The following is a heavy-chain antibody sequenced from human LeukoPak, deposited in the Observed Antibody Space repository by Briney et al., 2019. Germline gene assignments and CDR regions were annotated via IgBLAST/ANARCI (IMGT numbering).Heavy chain of an antibody. J-gene: IGHJ3*02. V-gene: IGHV3-21*01. CDR1: GFTFSNYG. Sequence: GGSLRLSCAGSGFTFSNYGIHWVRQAPGKGLEWVSSISSSSSYIYYADSVKGRFTISRDNAKNSLYLQMNSLRAEDTAVYYCARDSGYYYSHDAFDIWGQGTMVTVSS. CDR3: ARDSGYYYSHDAFDI. D-gene: IGHD3-22*01. CDR2: ISSSSSYI.